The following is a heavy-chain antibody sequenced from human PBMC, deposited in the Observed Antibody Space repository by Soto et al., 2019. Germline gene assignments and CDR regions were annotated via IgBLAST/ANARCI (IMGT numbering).Heavy chain of an antibody. CDR2: IWYDGSNK. J-gene: IGHJ3*02. Sequence: QVQLVESGGGVVQRGGSLRLSCAASGFTFSSYGMHWVRQAPGKGLEWVAVIWYDGSNKYYADSVKGRYTISRDDSKNTVYVQMNSLGAEDTAVYYCTRDPLIAVAAYDAFDIWGQGTSVTVSS. CDR1: GFTFSSYG. CDR3: TRDPLIAVAAYDAFDI. D-gene: IGHD6-19*01. V-gene: IGHV3-33*01.